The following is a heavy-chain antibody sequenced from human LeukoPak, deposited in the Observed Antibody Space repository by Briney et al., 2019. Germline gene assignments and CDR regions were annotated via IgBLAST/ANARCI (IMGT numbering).Heavy chain of an antibody. D-gene: IGHD3-22*01. V-gene: IGHV3-66*01. Sequence: GGSLRLSCAASGFTFSSYWMSWVRQAPGKGLEWVSVSGGSTYYADSVKGRFTISRDNSKNTLYLQMNSLRAEDTAVYYCARVTMIVGGIDYWGQGTLVTVSS. CDR3: ARVTMIVGGIDY. J-gene: IGHJ4*02. CDR2: SGGST. CDR1: GFTFSSYW.